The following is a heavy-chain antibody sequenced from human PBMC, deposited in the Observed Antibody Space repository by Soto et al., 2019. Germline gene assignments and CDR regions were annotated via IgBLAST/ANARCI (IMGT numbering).Heavy chain of an antibody. J-gene: IGHJ4*02. Sequence: GAALKSSGKGSGYSFTSYWIGWVRQMPGKGLEWMGIIYPGDSDTRYSPSFQGQVTISADKSISTAYLQWSSLKASDTAMYYCARAIAAARVGYFDYWGQGTLVTVSS. V-gene: IGHV5-51*01. CDR3: ARAIAAARVGYFDY. CDR1: GYSFTSYW. D-gene: IGHD6-13*01. CDR2: IYPGDSDT.